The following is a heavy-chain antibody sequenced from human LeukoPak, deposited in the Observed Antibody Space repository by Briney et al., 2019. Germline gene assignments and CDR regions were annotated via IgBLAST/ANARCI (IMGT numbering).Heavy chain of an antibody. CDR2: IDPDTGDT. CDR1: GYTFIGHY. J-gene: IGHJ4*02. Sequence: GASVKVSCKPSGYTFIGHYLHWVRQAPGQGLESLGWIDPDTGDTNYPQKFQGRVTMSRDTSSSTAYMELNGLRSDDTAVYYCARAGHNSNSGGYDFWGLGTLVTVSS. CDR3: ARAGHNSNSGGYDF. V-gene: IGHV1-2*02. D-gene: IGHD3-22*01.